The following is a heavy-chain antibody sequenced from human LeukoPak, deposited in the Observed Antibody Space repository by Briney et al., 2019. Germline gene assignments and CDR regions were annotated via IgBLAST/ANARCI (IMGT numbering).Heavy chain of an antibody. D-gene: IGHD3-22*01. J-gene: IGHJ3*02. CDR2: IIPIFGIA. V-gene: IGHV1-69*04. CDR3: ARYIFVGYYGSKGAFDI. CDR1: GGTFSSYA. Sequence: SVKVSCKASGGTFSSYAISWVRQAPGQGLEWMGRIIPIFGIANYAQKFQGRVTITADKSTSTAYMELSSLRSEDTAVYYCARYIFVGYYGSKGAFDIWGQGTMVTVSS.